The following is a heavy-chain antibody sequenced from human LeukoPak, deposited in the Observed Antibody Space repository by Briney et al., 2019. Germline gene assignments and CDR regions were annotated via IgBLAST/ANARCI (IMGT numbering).Heavy chain of an antibody. CDR2: ISSSSTI. Sequence: PGGSLRLSCAASGFTFSSYSMNWVRQAPGKGLEWVSYISSSSTIYYADSVKGRFTISRDNAKNSLYLQMNSLRAEDTAVYYCARGPPVTYYYDSSGYYFGYWGQGTLVTVSS. J-gene: IGHJ4*02. V-gene: IGHV3-48*01. D-gene: IGHD3-22*01. CDR1: GFTFSSYS. CDR3: ARGPPVTYYYDSSGYYFGY.